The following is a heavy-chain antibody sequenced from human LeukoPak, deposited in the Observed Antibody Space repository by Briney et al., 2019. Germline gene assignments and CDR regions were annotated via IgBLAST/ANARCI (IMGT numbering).Heavy chain of an antibody. D-gene: IGHD1-26*01. Sequence: ASVKVSCKASGYTFTSYGISWVRQAPGQGLEWMGWISAYNGNTNYAQKLQGRVTMTTDASTSTAYMELRSLRSDDTAVYYCARQWELLGGLYYFDYWGQGTLVTVSS. CDR2: ISAYNGNT. CDR1: GYTFTSYG. CDR3: ARQWELLGGLYYFDY. V-gene: IGHV1-18*01. J-gene: IGHJ4*02.